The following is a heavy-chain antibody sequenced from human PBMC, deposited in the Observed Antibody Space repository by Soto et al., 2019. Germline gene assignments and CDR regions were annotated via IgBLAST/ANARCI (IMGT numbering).Heavy chain of an antibody. CDR2: IRSKAYGGTT. V-gene: IGHV3-49*04. Sequence: GCLPLADPGSGLTEGNYPMRWVRPAPGYGLEWVGFIRSKAYGGTTEYAASVKGRFTISRDDPKSIAYLQMNSLTTEDTAVYYCTRDRGLEPHFYYGMDVWVQGTTVTV. D-gene: IGHD1-1*01. CDR1: GLTEGNYP. J-gene: IGHJ6*02. CDR3: TRDRGLEPHFYYGMDV.